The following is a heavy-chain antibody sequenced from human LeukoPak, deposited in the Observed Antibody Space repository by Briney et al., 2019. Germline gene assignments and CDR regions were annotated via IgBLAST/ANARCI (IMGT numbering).Heavy chain of an antibody. J-gene: IGHJ4*02. Sequence: TPSETLSLTCTVSGGSISSYYWSWIRQPPGKGLEWIGHIHYSGNTYYNPSLKSRVSISVDTSKNQFSLKLSSVTAADTAVYYCARENNDYGGKKAFDYWGQGTLVTVSS. CDR1: GGSISSYY. V-gene: IGHV4-59*06. CDR2: IHYSGNT. CDR3: ARENNDYGGKKAFDY. D-gene: IGHD4-23*01.